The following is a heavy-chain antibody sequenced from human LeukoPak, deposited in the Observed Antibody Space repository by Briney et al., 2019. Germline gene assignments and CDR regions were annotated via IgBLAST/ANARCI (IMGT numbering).Heavy chain of an antibody. Sequence: KSSETLSLTCTVSGGSISSYYWSWIRQPAGKGLEWIGRIYTSGSTNYNPSLKSRVTMSVDTSKNQFSLKLSSVTAADTAVYYCARVSGGYSYGYPYYFDYWGQGTLVTVSS. V-gene: IGHV4-4*07. CDR2: IYTSGST. J-gene: IGHJ4*02. CDR3: ARVSGGYSYGYPYYFDY. CDR1: GGSISSYY. D-gene: IGHD5-18*01.